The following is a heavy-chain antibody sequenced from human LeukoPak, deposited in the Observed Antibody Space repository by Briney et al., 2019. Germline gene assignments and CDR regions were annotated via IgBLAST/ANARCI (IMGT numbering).Heavy chain of an antibody. D-gene: IGHD3-9*01. CDR3: ARVLDYDILTGYLGGAFDI. V-gene: IGHV3-53*01. Sequence: GGSLRLSCAASGFTFSSNYMTWVRQAPGKGLEWVSVICSGGSTYYSDSVKGRFTISRDNSKNTLYLQMNSLRAEDTAVYYCARVLDYDILTGYLGGAFDIWGQGTMVTVSS. CDR1: GFTFSSNY. J-gene: IGHJ3*02. CDR2: ICSGGST.